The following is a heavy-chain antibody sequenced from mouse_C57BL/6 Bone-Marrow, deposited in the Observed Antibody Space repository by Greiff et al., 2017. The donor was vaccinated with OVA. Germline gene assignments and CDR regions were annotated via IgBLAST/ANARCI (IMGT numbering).Heavy chain of an antibody. V-gene: IGHV1-55*01. Sequence: VQLQQPGAELVKPGASVKMSCKASGYTFTSYWITWVKQRPGQGLEWIGDIYPGSGSTNYNEKFKSKATLTVDTSSSTAYMQLSSLTSEDSAVYYCARKDYYYGSSSVDYWGQGTSVTVSS. D-gene: IGHD1-1*01. CDR2: IYPGSGST. CDR1: GYTFTSYW. J-gene: IGHJ4*01. CDR3: ARKDYYYGSSSVDY.